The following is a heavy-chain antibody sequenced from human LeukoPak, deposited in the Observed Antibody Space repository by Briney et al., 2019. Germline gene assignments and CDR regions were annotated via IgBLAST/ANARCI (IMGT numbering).Heavy chain of an antibody. Sequence: SETLSLTCGGFGGSLSGYHWSWIRQPPGKGLEWIGQINHGGGTDYNASLKSRVLISIDTSKNQFSLRMTSMTAADTAVYYCARRPDGFDIWGHRTMVIVSS. J-gene: IGHJ3*02. V-gene: IGHV4-34*01. CDR1: GGSLSGYH. CDR2: INHGGGT. CDR3: ARRPDGFDI.